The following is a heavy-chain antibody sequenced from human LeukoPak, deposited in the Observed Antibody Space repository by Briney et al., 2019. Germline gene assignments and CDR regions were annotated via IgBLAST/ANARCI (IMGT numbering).Heavy chain of an antibody. D-gene: IGHD6-13*01. V-gene: IGHV3-21*04. CDR1: GFTFSSYS. Sequence: GGSLRLSCAASGFTFSSYSMTWVRQAPGKGLEWVSSISSSSSYIYYADSVKGRFTISRDNAKNTLYLQMNSLRAEDTAVYYCAKDLHSLNAFDIWGQGTMVTVSS. CDR3: AKDLHSLNAFDI. CDR2: ISSSSSYI. J-gene: IGHJ3*02.